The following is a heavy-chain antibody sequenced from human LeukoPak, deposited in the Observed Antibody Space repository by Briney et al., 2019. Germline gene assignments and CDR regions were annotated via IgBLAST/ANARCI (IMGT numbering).Heavy chain of an antibody. CDR2: INSDGSST. CDR1: GFTFSNYW. CDR3: AKARKSITMVRGALDP. J-gene: IGHJ5*02. Sequence: PGGSLRLSCAASGFTFSNYWMHWVRQGPGKGLVWVSRINSDGSSTSYADSVKGRFTISRDNAKNSLYLQMNSLRAEDTASYYCAKARKSITMVRGALDPWGQGTLVTVSS. D-gene: IGHD3-10*01. V-gene: IGHV3-74*01.